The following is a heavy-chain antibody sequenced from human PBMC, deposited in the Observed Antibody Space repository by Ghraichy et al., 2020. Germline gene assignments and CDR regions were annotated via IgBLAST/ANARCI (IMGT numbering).Heavy chain of an antibody. J-gene: IGHJ4*02. Sequence: GESLNISCAASGFIFSSYYMTWVRQVPGKGLEWVANTKHDESEKYYVDSVKGRFTISRDNAKNSLYLQMNSLRPDDTAVYYCARGGYNYGSNPIDYWGQGTLVIVSS. CDR2: TKHDESEK. CDR3: ARGGYNYGSNPIDY. V-gene: IGHV3-7*04. D-gene: IGHD5-18*01. CDR1: GFIFSSYY.